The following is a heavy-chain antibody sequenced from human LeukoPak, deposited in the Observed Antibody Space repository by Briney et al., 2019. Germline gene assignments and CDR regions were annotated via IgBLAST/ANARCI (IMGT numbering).Heavy chain of an antibody. CDR2: ISGRGGDS. D-gene: IGHD2-15*01. J-gene: IGHJ3*02. Sequence: PGGSLRLSCAASGFTFSSYAMSWVRQAPGKGLEWVSSISGRGGDSYYADSVKGRFTISRDNSKNMVYLQMSSLRAEDTAVYYCATNLVVVAATGGDDAFDIWDQGTMVAVSS. CDR3: ATNLVVVAATGGDDAFDI. CDR1: GFTFSSYA. V-gene: IGHV3-23*01.